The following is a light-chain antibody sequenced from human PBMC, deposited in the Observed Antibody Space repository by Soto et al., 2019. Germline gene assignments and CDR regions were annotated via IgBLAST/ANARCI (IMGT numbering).Light chain of an antibody. CDR1: QSVSSSY. J-gene: IGKJ4*01. Sequence: EIVLTQSPGTLSLSPGEGATLSCRASQSVSSSYLAWYQQKPGQAPRLLIYGASSRATGIPDRFSGSGSGTDFTLTISRLEPEDFAVYYCQQYGSSPVTFGRGTKVEIK. V-gene: IGKV3-20*01. CDR3: QQYGSSPVT. CDR2: GAS.